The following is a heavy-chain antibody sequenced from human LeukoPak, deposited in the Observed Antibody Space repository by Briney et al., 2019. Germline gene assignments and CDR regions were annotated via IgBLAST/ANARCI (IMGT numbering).Heavy chain of an antibody. D-gene: IGHD3-10*01. Sequence: GGSLRLSCAASGFTFSSYAMSWVRQAPGKGLEWVSAISGSGGSTYYADSVKGRFTISRDNSKNTLYLQMNSLRAEDTAVYYCAKASGFGELLTYFDYWGQGTLVTVSS. J-gene: IGHJ4*02. CDR2: ISGSGGST. V-gene: IGHV3-23*01. CDR1: GFTFSSYA. CDR3: AKASGFGELLTYFDY.